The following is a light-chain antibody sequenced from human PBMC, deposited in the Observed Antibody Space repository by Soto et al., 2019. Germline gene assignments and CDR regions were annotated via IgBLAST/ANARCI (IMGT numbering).Light chain of an antibody. CDR3: MQGAHWPPT. J-gene: IGKJ1*01. CDR2: KVS. V-gene: IGKV2-30*01. CDR1: QSLTFIDGDTY. Sequence: EVVMTQSPLSLPFTLGQPASISCRSTQSLTFIDGDTYLNWFQQRPGQSPRPLIYKVSNRDSGVQDRFRGSGAGTDFTLQISRVEAEDVGIYYCMQGAHWPPTFGQGTTVEI.